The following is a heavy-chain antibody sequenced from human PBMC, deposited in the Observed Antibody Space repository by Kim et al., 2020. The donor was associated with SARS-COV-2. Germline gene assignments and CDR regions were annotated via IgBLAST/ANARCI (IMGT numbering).Heavy chain of an antibody. CDR3: TSPVGIAVAGGY. V-gene: IGHV3-49*02. J-gene: IGHJ4*02. Sequence: EYAASVKGRFTISRDDSKSIAYLQMNSLKTEDTAMYYCTSPVGIAVAGGYWGQGTLVTVSS. D-gene: IGHD6-19*01.